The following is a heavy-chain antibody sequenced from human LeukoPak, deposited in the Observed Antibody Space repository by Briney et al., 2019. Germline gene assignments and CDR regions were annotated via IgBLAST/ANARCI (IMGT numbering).Heavy chain of an antibody. CDR2: IRSKANSYAT. CDR1: GFTFSSYG. J-gene: IGHJ3*02. D-gene: IGHD6-13*01. Sequence: PGGSLRLSCAASGFTFSSYGMHWVRQAPGKGLEWVGRIRSKANSYATAYAASVKGRFTISRDDSKNTAYLQMNSLKTEDTAVYYCTRLVAAAPLAFDIWGQGTVVTVPS. CDR3: TRLVAAAPLAFDI. V-gene: IGHV3-73*01.